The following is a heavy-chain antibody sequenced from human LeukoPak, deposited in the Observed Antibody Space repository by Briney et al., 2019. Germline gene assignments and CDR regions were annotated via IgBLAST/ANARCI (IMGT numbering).Heavy chain of an antibody. D-gene: IGHD5-12*01. CDR3: ARVGRTKVATMAY. CDR1: GYTFTNYG. Sequence: ASVKVSCKASGYTFTNYGISWVRQAPGQGLEWMGWISGSSESTDSAQKFQGRVTMTTDTSTSTAYMELRNLRPDDTATYYCARVGRTKVATMAYWGQGTLVTVSS. J-gene: IGHJ4*02. CDR2: ISGSSEST. V-gene: IGHV1-18*01.